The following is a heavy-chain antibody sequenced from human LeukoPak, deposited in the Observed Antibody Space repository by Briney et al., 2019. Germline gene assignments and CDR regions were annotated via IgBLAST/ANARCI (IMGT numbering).Heavy chain of an antibody. J-gene: IGHJ4*02. D-gene: IGHD6-19*01. V-gene: IGHV1-2*06. CDR3: ARDRGYSSGWYDDY. CDR2: INPNSGGT. CDR1: GYTFTGYY. Sequence: ASVKVSCKASGYTFTGYYMHWVRQAPGQGLEWMGRINPNSGGTNYAQKFQGRVTMTRDTSISTAYMELSRLRSDDTAGYYCARDRGYSSGWYDDYWGQGTLVTVSS.